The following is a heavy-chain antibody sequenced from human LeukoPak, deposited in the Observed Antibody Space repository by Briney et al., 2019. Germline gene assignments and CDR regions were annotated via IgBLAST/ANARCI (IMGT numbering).Heavy chain of an antibody. CDR1: GTTASSSY. V-gene: IGHV3-23*01. CDR2: CSGSGAST. CDR3: AKSYPLGGLPAESPFDY. Sequence: PGASLRPSCAAFGTTASSSYKSWGRRAPGGGVEGGSGCSGSGASTYYADSVKGRFSISRDNFKNTLYLQMNSLRAEDTAVYYCAKSYPLGGLPAESPFDYWGQGTLVTVSS. J-gene: IGHJ4*02. D-gene: IGHD2-2*01.